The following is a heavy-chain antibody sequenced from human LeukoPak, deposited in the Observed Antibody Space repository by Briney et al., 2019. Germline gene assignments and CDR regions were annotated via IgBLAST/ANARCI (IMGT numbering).Heavy chain of an antibody. V-gene: IGHV4-34*01. CDR3: ARGHVTGYFDY. D-gene: IGHD1-14*01. Sequence: IRQPXXXXXEWIGEINHSGSTNYNPSLKSRVTISVDTSKNQFSLKLSSVTAADTAVYYCARGHVTGYFDYWGQGTLVTVSS. J-gene: IGHJ4*02. CDR2: INHSGST.